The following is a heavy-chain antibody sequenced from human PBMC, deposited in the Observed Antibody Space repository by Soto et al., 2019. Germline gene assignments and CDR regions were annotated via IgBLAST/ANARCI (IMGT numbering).Heavy chain of an antibody. D-gene: IGHD1-26*01. CDR2: INPNSGGT. J-gene: IGHJ4*02. CDR3: ARTRGQLDSGSYHLGYFDY. CDR1: GYTFTGYY. V-gene: IGHV1-2*04. Sequence: ASVKVSCKASGYTFTGYYMHWVRQAPGQGLEWMGWINPNSGGTNYAQKFQGWVTMTRDTSISTAYMELSRLRSDDTAVYYCARTRGQLDSGSYHLGYFDYWGQGTLVTVSS.